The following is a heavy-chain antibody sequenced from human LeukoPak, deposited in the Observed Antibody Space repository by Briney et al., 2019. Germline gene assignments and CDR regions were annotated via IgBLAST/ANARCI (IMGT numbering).Heavy chain of an antibody. Sequence: ASVKVSCKASGYIFTSYVLHWVRQAPGQGLEWMGWINTNTGNPTYAQGFTGRFVFSLDTSGSTAYLQISSLKADDTAMYYCARGDYETHGYQTRWGQGTLVTVSS. D-gene: IGHD3-22*01. CDR1: GYIFTSYV. V-gene: IGHV7-4-1*02. CDR3: ARGDYETHGYQTR. CDR2: INTNTGNP. J-gene: IGHJ4*02.